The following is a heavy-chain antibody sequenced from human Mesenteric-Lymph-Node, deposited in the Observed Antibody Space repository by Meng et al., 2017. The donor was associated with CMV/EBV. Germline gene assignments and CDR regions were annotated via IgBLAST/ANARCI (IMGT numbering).Heavy chain of an antibody. J-gene: IGHJ4*02. CDR2: ISYDGRDK. CDR3: ARGAGSSGYYERGDY. V-gene: IGHV3-30*03. D-gene: IGHD3-10*01. CDR1: GFTVSTNY. Sequence: LSLTCAASGFTVSTNYMSWVRQAPGKGLEWVAVISYDGRDKHYADSVKGRFSISRDNSKNTLYLQMNSLRPDDTAVYYCARGAGSSGYYERGDYWGLGTLVTVSS.